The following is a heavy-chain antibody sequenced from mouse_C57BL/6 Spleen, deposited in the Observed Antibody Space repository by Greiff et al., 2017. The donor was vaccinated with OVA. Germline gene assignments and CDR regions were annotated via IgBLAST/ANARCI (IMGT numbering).Heavy chain of an antibody. CDR2: IDPSDSYT. V-gene: IGHV1-59*01. CDR1: GYTFTSYW. D-gene: IGHD2-3*01. J-gene: IGHJ2*01. CDR3: AREVDGYYYLDY. Sequence: VQLQQPGAELVRPGTSVKLSCKASGYTFTSYWMHWVKQRPGQGLEWIGVIDPSDSYTNYNQKFKGKATLTVDTSSSTAYMQLSSLTSEDSAVYYCAREVDGYYYLDYWGQGTTLTVSS.